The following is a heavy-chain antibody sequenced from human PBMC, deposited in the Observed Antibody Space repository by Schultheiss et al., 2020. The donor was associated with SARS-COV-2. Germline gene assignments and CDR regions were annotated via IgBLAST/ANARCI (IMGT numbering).Heavy chain of an antibody. J-gene: IGHJ5*02. CDR2: IYTSGST. Sequence: SCTVSGGSISSGSYYWSWIRQPAGKGLEWIGRIYTSGSTNYNPSLKSRVTMSIDTSKNQFSLRLTSVTAADTAVYYCARGAAAAGSWFDPWGQGTLVTVSS. V-gene: IGHV4-61*02. D-gene: IGHD6-13*01. CDR1: GGSISSGSYY. CDR3: ARGAAAAGSWFDP.